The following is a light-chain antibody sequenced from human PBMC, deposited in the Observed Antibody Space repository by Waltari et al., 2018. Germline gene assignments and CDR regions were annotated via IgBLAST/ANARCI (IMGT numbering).Light chain of an antibody. CDR1: QDLRHRNGNSM. Sequence: QDLRHRNGNSMLDWYLQKPGQPPRRLFYLGADRASVVPDRFSGSGAGTDFTLRISRVEAEDVGVDYCMQSLQALWTFGPGTKLEI. CDR3: MQSLQALWT. CDR2: LGA. V-gene: IGKV2-28*01. J-gene: IGKJ1*01.